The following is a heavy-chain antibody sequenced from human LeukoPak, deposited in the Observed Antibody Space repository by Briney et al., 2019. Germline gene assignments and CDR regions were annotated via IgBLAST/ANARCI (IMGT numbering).Heavy chain of an antibody. D-gene: IGHD2-2*01. CDR1: GFTFSGSA. CDR2: IRSKTNSYAT. Sequence: GGSLRLSCAASGFTFSGSAMHWVRQASGKGLEWVGRIRSKTNSYATAYAASVKGRFTISRDDSKNTAFLQMNSLKTEDTAVYYCTRPLVPVVPAAIGGTVFDPWGQGTLVTVSS. J-gene: IGHJ5*02. CDR3: TRPLVPVVPAAIGGTVFDP. V-gene: IGHV3-73*01.